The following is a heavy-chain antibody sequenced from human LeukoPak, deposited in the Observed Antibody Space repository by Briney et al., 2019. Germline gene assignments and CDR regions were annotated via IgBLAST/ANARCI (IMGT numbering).Heavy chain of an antibody. J-gene: IGHJ5*02. V-gene: IGHV4-34*01. CDR2: INHSGST. D-gene: IGHD3-9*01. CDR3: ARGSILTGYSA. CDR1: GGSFSGYY. Sequence: SETLSLTCAVYGGSFSGYYWSWIRQPPGKGLEWIGEINHSGSTNYNPSLKSRVTISVDTPKNQFSLKLSSVTAADTAVYYCARGSILTGYSAWGQGTLVTVSS.